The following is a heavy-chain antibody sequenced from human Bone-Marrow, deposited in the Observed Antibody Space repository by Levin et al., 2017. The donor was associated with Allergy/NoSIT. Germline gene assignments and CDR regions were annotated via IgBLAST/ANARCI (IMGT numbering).Heavy chain of an antibody. CDR1: GGTFSNFA. Sequence: KISCKVSGGTFSNFAIHWVRQAPGQGLEWMGGIIPMFGTANYAQKLPGRLTITADESSNTAYLELSSLRSEDTAMYYCARDRAGVDCFADSYHYYGMDVWGQGTTVTVSS. V-gene: IGHV1-69*01. D-gene: IGHD2-21*01. CDR3: ARDRAGVDCFADSYHYYGMDV. J-gene: IGHJ6*02. CDR2: IIPMFGTA.